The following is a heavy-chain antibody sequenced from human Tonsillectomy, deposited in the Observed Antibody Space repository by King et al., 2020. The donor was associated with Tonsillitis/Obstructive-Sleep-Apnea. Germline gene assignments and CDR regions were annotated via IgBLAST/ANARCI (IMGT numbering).Heavy chain of an antibody. CDR2: ICGSGVST. V-gene: IGHV3-23*04. D-gene: IGHD6-6*01. Sequence: VQLVESGGGLVQPGGSLRLSCAVSGFIFCNYALTWVRLAPGKGLEGVSSICGSGVSTNYADSVEGRGTISRDNSKNTLFLQVDSLRAEDTAEYYCARDRGDWGTAVRPDYWGQGTLVTVSS. CDR1: GFIFCNYA. CDR3: ARDRGDWGTAVRPDY. J-gene: IGHJ4*02.